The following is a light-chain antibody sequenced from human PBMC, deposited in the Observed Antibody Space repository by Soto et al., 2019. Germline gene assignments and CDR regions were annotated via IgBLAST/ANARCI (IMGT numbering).Light chain of an antibody. CDR2: DSS. CDR3: QQYDVSPQT. J-gene: IGKJ1*01. Sequence: EIVLTQSPGTLSLSPGEGATLSCRASRGLSATNLAWYQQKPGQAPSLLLYDSSRRAPGVPHRFSGSGSGTDFTLTISSVEPDDFAVYYCQQYDVSPQTFGRGSRVEMK. V-gene: IGKV3-20*01. CDR1: RGLSATN.